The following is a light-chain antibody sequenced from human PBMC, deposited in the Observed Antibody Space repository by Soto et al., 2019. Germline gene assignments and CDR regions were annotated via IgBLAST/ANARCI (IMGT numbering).Light chain of an antibody. Sequence: VVTQPPSVSGAPGQRVTISCTGSSSNIGAGYDVHWYQQLPGTAPKLLIYGNSNRPSGVPDRFSGSKSGTSASLAITGIQAEDEADYYCQSYDSSLSGVVFGGGTKVTVL. CDR2: GNS. CDR1: SSNIGAGYD. V-gene: IGLV1-40*01. CDR3: QSYDSSLSGVV. J-gene: IGLJ2*01.